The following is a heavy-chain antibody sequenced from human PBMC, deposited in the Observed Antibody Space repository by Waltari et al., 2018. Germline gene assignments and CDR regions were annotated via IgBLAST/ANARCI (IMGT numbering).Heavy chain of an antibody. CDR3: ARGVRVGALGGAFDI. J-gene: IGHJ3*02. CDR2: INHSGST. V-gene: IGHV4-34*01. D-gene: IGHD1-26*01. Sequence: QVQLQQWGAGLLKPSETLSLTCAVYGGSFSGYYWSWIRQPPGKGLEWIGEINHSGSTNYNPSLKSRVTISVDTSKNQFSLKLSSVTAADTAVYYCARGVRVGALGGAFDIWGQGTMVTVSS. CDR1: GGSFSGYY.